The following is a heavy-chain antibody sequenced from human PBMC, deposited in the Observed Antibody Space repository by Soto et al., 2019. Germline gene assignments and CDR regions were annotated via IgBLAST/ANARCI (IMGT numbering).Heavy chain of an antibody. Sequence: EVQLLESGGGLVQPGGSLRLSCAASGFTFSSYAMSWVRQAPGKGLEWVSAISGSGGSTYYADSVKGRFTISRDNSKNTLDLQMNSLRAEDTAVYYCAKAPNLLTGPAYWGQGTLVTVSS. CDR1: GFTFSSYA. J-gene: IGHJ4*02. CDR2: ISGSGGST. D-gene: IGHD1-20*01. V-gene: IGHV3-23*01. CDR3: AKAPNLLTGPAY.